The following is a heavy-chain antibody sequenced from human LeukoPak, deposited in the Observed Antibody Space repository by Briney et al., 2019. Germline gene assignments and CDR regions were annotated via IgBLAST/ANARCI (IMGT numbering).Heavy chain of an antibody. Sequence: SETLSLTCAVYGGSFSGYYWSWIRQSPGKGLEWIGSVSHSGNTYYKSSLRSRVTVSLDTSKNEFSLILTSVTAADTAEYYCARHLYYSASAFWYIDLWGRGTLVIVSP. CDR1: GGSFSGYY. D-gene: IGHD3-10*01. CDR2: VSHSGNT. V-gene: IGHV4-34*01. J-gene: IGHJ2*01. CDR3: ARHLYYSASAFWYIDL.